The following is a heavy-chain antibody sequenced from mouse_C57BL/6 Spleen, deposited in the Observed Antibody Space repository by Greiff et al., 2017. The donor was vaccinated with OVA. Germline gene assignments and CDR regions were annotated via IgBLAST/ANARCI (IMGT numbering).Heavy chain of an antibody. CDR2: IWSGGST. V-gene: IGHV2-2*01. J-gene: IGHJ4*01. D-gene: IGHD1-1*01. Sequence: VQRVESGPGLVQPSQSLSITCTVSGFSLTSYGVHWVRQSPGKGLEWLGVIWSGGSTDYNAAFISRLSISKDNSKSQVFFKMNSLQADDTAIYYCARKRDYGSSYDAMDYWGQGTSVTVSS. CDR1: GFSLTSYG. CDR3: ARKRDYGSSYDAMDY.